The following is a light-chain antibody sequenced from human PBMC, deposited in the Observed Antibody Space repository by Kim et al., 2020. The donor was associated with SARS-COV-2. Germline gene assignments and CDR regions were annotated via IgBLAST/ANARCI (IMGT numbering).Light chain of an antibody. CDR2: SAS. Sequence: EIVMTQSPASLSVSPGGRATLSCRASQSVSTNLAWYQQKPGQAPSLLIFSASTRATDTPARFSASGSGTEFTLTISGLQSEDFAVYYCQQYNNWPPSTFGQGTKLEI. CDR3: QQYNNWPPST. J-gene: IGKJ2*01. CDR1: QSVSTN. V-gene: IGKV3-15*01.